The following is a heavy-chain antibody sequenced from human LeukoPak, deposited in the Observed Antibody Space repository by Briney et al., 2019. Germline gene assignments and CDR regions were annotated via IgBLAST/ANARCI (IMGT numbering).Heavy chain of an antibody. J-gene: IGHJ6*04. CDR1: GYTFTGYY. V-gene: IGHV1-2*04. Sequence: ASVKVSCKASGYTFTGYYMHWVRQAPGQGLEWMGWINPNSGSTNYAQKFQGWVTMTRDTSISTAHMELSRLRSDDTAVYYCARDGYYCSGGSCSHDYYYYYGMDVWGKGTTVIVSS. CDR3: ARDGYYCSGGSCSHDYYYYYGMDV. D-gene: IGHD2-15*01. CDR2: INPNSGST.